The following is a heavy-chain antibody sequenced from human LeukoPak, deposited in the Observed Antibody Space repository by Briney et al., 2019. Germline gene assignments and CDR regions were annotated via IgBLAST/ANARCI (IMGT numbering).Heavy chain of an antibody. CDR2: IRSRAYGGTP. V-gene: IGHV3-49*04. CDR1: GFTFGDYA. CDR3: SRSGAGRDYLDS. D-gene: IGHD3-10*01. Sequence: GGSLRLSCTGSGFTFGDYALTWVRQAPGKGLERVGFIRSRAYGGTPEYAASVKGRLIISRDDSKSFAYLQMNSLKTEDTAVYYCSRSGAGRDYLDSWGQGTLVTVSS. J-gene: IGHJ4*02.